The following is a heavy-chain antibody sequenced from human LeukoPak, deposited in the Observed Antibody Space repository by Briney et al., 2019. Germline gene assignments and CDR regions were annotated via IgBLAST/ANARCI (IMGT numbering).Heavy chain of an antibody. CDR2: INHSGST. Sequence: PSETLSLTCAVYGGSFSGYYWSWIRQPPGKGLEWIGEINHSGSTNYNPSLKSRVTISVDTSKNQFSLKLSSVTAADTAVYYCAIFWSGYLFDSWGQGTLVTVSS. D-gene: IGHD3-3*01. CDR3: AIFWSGYLFDS. V-gene: IGHV4-34*01. CDR1: GGSFSGYY. J-gene: IGHJ4*02.